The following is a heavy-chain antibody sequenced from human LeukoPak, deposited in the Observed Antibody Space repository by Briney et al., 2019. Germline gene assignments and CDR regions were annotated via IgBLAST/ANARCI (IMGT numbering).Heavy chain of an antibody. Sequence: GGSLRLSCEASGFTFSSYWMSWVRQAPGKGLEWVANIKTDGSEKYYVDSVKGRFTISRDNAKNSLYLQMNSLRAEDTAVYYCAKVPRQHDNWFDPWGQGTLVTVSS. J-gene: IGHJ5*02. D-gene: IGHD6-13*01. V-gene: IGHV3-7*01. CDR1: GFTFSSYW. CDR2: IKTDGSEK. CDR3: AKVPRQHDNWFDP.